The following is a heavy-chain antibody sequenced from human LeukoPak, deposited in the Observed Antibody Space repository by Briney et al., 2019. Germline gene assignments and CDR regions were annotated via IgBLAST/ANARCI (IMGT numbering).Heavy chain of an antibody. CDR1: GFTFCSDA. V-gene: IGHV3-23*01. CDR2: INGSGGRK. CDR3: AKDAGLLRYFDWLADWFDP. Sequence: PWGSLRLSCAASGFTFCSDAMGWVRQAPGQGREWVSAINGSGGRKDSADCVKSRFTIARDNSKNTLYLHMNSLRAEDTAVYYCAKDAGLLRYFDWLADWFDPWGQGTLVTVPS. D-gene: IGHD3-9*01. J-gene: IGHJ5*02.